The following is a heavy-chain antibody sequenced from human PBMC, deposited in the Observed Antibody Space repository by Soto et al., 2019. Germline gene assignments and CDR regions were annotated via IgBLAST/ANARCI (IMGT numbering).Heavy chain of an antibody. CDR3: ARQAPYGSVRIYDY. J-gene: IGHJ4*02. D-gene: IGHD3-10*01. Sequence: SETLSLTCVVSNGSISSPNWWSWVRQPPGKGLEWIGEIYHSGSTRYNPSLQSRVTISVDTSKNQFSLRLTSVAAADTAVYYCARQAPYGSVRIYDYWGQGSLVTVSS. CDR1: NGSISSPNW. CDR2: IYHSGST. V-gene: IGHV4-4*02.